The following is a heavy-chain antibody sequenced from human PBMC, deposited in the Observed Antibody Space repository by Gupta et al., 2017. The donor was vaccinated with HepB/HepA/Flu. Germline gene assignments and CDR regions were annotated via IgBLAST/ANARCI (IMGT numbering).Heavy chain of an antibody. CDR1: GFTFSSYW. CDR3: ARDAHVDNHAYYYYYYMDV. CDR2: IKQDGSEK. D-gene: IGHD1-14*01. J-gene: IGHJ6*03. V-gene: IGHV3-7*01. Sequence: EVQLVESGGGLVQPGGSLRLSCAASGFTFSSYWMSWVRQAPGKGLEWVANIKQDGSEKYYVDSVKGRFTISRDNAKNSLYLQMNSLRAEDTAVYYCARDAHVDNHAYYYYYYMDVWGKGTTVTVYS.